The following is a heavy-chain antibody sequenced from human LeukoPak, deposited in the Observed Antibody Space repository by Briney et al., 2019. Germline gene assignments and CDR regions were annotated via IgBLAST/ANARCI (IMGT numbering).Heavy chain of an antibody. D-gene: IGHD6-13*01. CDR2: IIPIFGTA. Sequence: GASVKVSCKASGGTFSSYAISWVRQAPGQGLEWMGGIIPIFGTANYAQKFQGRVTMTRNTSISTAYMELSSLRSEDTAVYYCARARTRAIAKWFDPWGQGTLVTVSS. CDR3: ARARTRAIAKWFDP. V-gene: IGHV1-69*05. J-gene: IGHJ5*02. CDR1: GGTFSSYA.